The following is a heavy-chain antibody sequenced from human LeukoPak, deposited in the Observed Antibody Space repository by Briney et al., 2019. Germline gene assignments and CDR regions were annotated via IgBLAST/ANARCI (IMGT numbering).Heavy chain of an antibody. Sequence: GGSLRLSCEASGFAFDDYGMSWVRQPPGKGLEWVSGINRNGGSTDYADSVKGRFTISRDNAKNSHFLQMNSLRVEDTALYYCARGFRNGPFDCWGQGTLVTVSS. CDR3: ARGFRNGPFDC. D-gene: IGHD2-8*01. CDR1: GFAFDDYG. J-gene: IGHJ4*02. CDR2: INRNGGST. V-gene: IGHV3-20*04.